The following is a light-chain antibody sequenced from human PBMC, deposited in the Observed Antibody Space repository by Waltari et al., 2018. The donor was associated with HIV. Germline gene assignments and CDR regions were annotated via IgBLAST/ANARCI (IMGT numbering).Light chain of an antibody. CDR1: QSVSSY. CDR2: DAS. J-gene: IGKJ1*01. V-gene: IGKV3-11*01. Sequence: EIVLTQSPATLSLSPGERATLSCRASQSVSSYLAWYQQKPGQAPRLLIYDASNRAPGIPARFSGSRSGTDFTLTISSLEPEDFAVYYCQQRSNWPTWTFGQGTKVEIK. CDR3: QQRSNWPTWT.